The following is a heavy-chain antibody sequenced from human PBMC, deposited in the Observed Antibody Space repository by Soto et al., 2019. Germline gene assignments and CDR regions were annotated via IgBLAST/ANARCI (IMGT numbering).Heavy chain of an antibody. CDR2: ASYDGSET. V-gene: IGHV3-30*03. CDR3: VRDSGWTILNCDS. Sequence: QVQLVESGGGVVQPGRSLRLACAASGFDFRSYGIHWVRQAPVRGLEWVAAASYDGSETYYADSAKGRFTVYKEISKNTVFLQMNALRHEDTAVYFCVRDSGWTILNCDSWGQGTLVTVSS. CDR1: GFDFRSYG. J-gene: IGHJ4*02. D-gene: IGHD3-10*01.